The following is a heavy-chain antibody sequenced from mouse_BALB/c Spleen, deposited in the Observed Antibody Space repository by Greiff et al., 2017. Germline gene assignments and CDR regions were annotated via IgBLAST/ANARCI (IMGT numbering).Heavy chain of an antibody. CDR1: GYSITSDYA. J-gene: IGHJ3*01. V-gene: IGHV3-2*02. D-gene: IGHD2-1*01. Sequence: VQLQQSGPGLVKPSQSLSLTCTVTGYSITSDYAWNWIRQFPGNKLEWMGYISYSGSTSYNPSLKSRISITRDTSKNQFFLQLNSVTTEDTATYYCARGGNYAAYWGQGTLVTVSA. CDR2: ISYSGST. CDR3: ARGGNYAAY.